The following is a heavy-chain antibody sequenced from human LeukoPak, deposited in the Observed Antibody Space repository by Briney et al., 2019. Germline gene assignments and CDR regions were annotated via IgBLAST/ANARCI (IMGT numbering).Heavy chain of an antibody. CDR2: IYTSGST. Sequence: SETLSLTCTVSGGSISSYYWSWIRQPAGKGLEWIGRIYTSGSTNYNPSLKSRVTMSVDTSKNQFSLKLSSVTAADTAVYYCARDLRYDFWSGPHGMDVWGQGTTVTVSS. J-gene: IGHJ6*02. CDR3: ARDLRYDFWSGPHGMDV. D-gene: IGHD3-3*01. V-gene: IGHV4-4*07. CDR1: GGSISSYY.